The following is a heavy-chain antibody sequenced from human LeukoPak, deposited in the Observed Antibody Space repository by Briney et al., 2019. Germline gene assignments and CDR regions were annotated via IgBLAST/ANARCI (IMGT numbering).Heavy chain of an antibody. Sequence: ASVKVSCKASGGTFSSYAISWVRQAPGQGLEWMGGIIPIFGTANYAQKFQGRVTITADESTSTAYMELSSLRSEDTAVYYCARDWDYYDSSGHDAFDIWGQGTMVTVSS. CDR1: GGTFSSYA. CDR2: IIPIFGTA. V-gene: IGHV1-69*13. D-gene: IGHD3-22*01. CDR3: ARDWDYYDSSGHDAFDI. J-gene: IGHJ3*02.